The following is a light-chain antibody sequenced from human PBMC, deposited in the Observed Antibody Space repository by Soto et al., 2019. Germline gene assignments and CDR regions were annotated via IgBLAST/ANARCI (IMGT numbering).Light chain of an antibody. CDR1: QSVSSN. V-gene: IGKV3-11*01. Sequence: VAHSRSAECRAGGEISTRCWRASQSVSSNLAWYQQKPGRAPRLLIYDASNRATGIPARFSGSGCGTDFTLTIRSLPPEDFAVYYCEPRSNWWTFAEGTKVDIK. CDR2: DAS. J-gene: IGKJ1*01. CDR3: EPRSNWWT.